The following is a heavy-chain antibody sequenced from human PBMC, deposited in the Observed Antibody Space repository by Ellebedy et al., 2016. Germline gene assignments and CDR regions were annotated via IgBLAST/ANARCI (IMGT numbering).Heavy chain of an antibody. CDR1: GGSFSGYY. CDR2: IYYSGST. J-gene: IGHJ4*02. Sequence: SETLSLXCAVYGGSFSGYYWSWIRQPPGKGLEWIGYIYYSGSTNYNPSLKSRVTISVDTSKNQFSLKLSSVTAADTAVYYCARGGKYYYDSSGYLRLFDYWGQGTLVTVSS. CDR3: ARGGKYYYDSSGYLRLFDY. D-gene: IGHD3-22*01. V-gene: IGHV4-59*01.